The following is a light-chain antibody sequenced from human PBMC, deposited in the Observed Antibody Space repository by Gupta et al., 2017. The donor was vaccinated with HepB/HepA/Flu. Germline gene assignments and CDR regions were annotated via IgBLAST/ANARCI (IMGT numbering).Light chain of an antibody. Sequence: QSALTQPASVSGSPGQSITISCTGTSSDVGRYNLVSWYQQHPGKAPKLMMYEVSKRPSGVSNRFSGSKSGNTDSLTISGLQAEDEANYYCCSYAGSFTVIFGGGTKLTVL. CDR1: SSDVGRYNL. J-gene: IGLJ2*01. V-gene: IGLV2-23*02. CDR3: CSYAGSFTVI. CDR2: EVS.